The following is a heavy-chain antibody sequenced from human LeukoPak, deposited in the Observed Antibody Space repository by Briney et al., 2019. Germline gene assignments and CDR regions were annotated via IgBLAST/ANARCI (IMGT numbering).Heavy chain of an antibody. Sequence: VKVSCKASGGTFSSYAISWVRQAPGQGLEWTGGIIPIFGTANYAQKFQGRVTITADESTSTAYMELSSLRSEDTAVYYCARAAVAYCGGDCYMDVWGKGTTVTVSS. V-gene: IGHV1-69*01. CDR1: GGTFSSYA. CDR3: ARAAVAYCGGDCYMDV. D-gene: IGHD2-21*01. J-gene: IGHJ6*03. CDR2: IIPIFGTA.